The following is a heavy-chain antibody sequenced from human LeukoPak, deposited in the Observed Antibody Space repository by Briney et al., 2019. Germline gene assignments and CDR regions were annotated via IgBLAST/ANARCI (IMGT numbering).Heavy chain of an antibody. Sequence: ASVKVSCKASGYTFTGHYMHWVRQAPGQGLEWMGWINPNSGGTNYAQKFQGRVTMTRDTSISTAYMELSRLRSDDTAVYYCARDLIAVAGCAYWGQGTLVTVSS. V-gene: IGHV1-2*02. CDR3: ARDLIAVAGCAY. CDR1: GYTFTGHY. CDR2: INPNSGGT. D-gene: IGHD6-19*01. J-gene: IGHJ4*02.